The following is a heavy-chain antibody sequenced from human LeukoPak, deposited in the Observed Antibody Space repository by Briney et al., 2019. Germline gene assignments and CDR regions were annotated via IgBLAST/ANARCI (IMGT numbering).Heavy chain of an antibody. Sequence: GSLRLSCAASGFTFSSYWMSWVRQAPGKGLEWVANIKQDGSEKYYVDSVKGRFTISRDNAKNSLYLQMNSLRAEDTAVYYCARAHGVAVAFYYFDYWGQGTLVTVSS. D-gene: IGHD6-19*01. CDR1: GFTFSSYW. J-gene: IGHJ4*02. V-gene: IGHV3-7*03. CDR3: ARAHGVAVAFYYFDY. CDR2: IKQDGSEK.